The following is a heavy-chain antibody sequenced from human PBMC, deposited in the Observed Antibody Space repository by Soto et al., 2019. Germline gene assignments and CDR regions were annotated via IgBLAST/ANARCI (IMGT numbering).Heavy chain of an antibody. CDR3: ARDLGYYASDGYFDY. Sequence: GSLRLSCAASGFTFSTYTMTWVRQAPGKGLEWVSYISSSGSIIYYADSVKGRFTISRDNAKNSLYLQLNSLRAEDTAVYYCARDLGYYASDGYFDYWGQGTVVTVSS. CDR1: GFTFSTYT. D-gene: IGHD3-22*01. V-gene: IGHV3-48*01. CDR2: ISSSGSII. J-gene: IGHJ4*02.